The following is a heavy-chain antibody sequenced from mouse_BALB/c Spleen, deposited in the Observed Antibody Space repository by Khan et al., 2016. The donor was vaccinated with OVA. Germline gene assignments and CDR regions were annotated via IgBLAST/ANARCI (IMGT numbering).Heavy chain of an antibody. J-gene: IGHJ2*01. CDR3: ARTHER. CDR2: INPSSGYT. V-gene: IGHV1-4*01. Sequence: QVQLQQSGADLAKPGALVKMSCTASGYTFTSYTMHWVKQRPGQGLEWIGYINPSSGYTKYNQKFKDKATLTADKSSSTAYMQLSSLTSEDSAVYYCARTHERWGQGTTLTVSS. CDR1: GYTFTSYT.